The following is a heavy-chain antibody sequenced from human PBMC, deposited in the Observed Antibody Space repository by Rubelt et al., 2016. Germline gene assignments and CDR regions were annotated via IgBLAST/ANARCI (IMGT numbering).Heavy chain of an antibody. CDR2: IRDDRSNK. V-gene: IGHV3-30*02. D-gene: IGHD1-26*01. J-gene: IGHJ4*02. CDR3: AKVGGGRVGAFDY. Sequence: WVAFIRDDRSNKYYADSVKGRFTISRDNSKNTLYLQMNSLRAKDTAVYYCAKVGGGRVGAFDYWGQGTLVTVSS.